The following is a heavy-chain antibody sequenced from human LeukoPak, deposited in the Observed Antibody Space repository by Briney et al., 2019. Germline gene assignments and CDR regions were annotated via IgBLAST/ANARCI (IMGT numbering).Heavy chain of an antibody. J-gene: IGHJ3*02. Sequence: PGGTLRLSCAGSGFPFSSHGMNWVRQAPGKGLEWVSGISPGGGPTYYADSVKGRFTISRDNSKNTLYLQMNSLRAEDTAVFYCAKDRDDYVWGSYLGAFDIWGQGTMVTVSS. CDR3: AKDRDDYVWGSYLGAFDI. D-gene: IGHD3-16*01. V-gene: IGHV3-23*01. CDR1: GFPFSSHG. CDR2: ISPGGGPT.